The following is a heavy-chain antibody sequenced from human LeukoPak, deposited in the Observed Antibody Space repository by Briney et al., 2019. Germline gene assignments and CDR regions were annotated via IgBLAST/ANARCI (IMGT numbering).Heavy chain of an antibody. CDR3: AREGKRITMVRGATRGAFDI. V-gene: IGHV1-2*02. Sequence: SVKVSCKASGYTFTGYYMHWVRQAPGQGLEWMGWINPNSGGTNYAQKFQGRVTMTRDTSISTAYMELSRLRSDDTAVYYCAREGKRITMVRGATRGAFDIWGQGTMVTVSS. D-gene: IGHD3-10*01. CDR1: GYTFTGYY. J-gene: IGHJ3*02. CDR2: INPNSGGT.